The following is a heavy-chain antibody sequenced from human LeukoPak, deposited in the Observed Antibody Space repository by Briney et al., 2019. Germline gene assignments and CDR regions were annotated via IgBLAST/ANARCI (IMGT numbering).Heavy chain of an antibody. V-gene: IGHV3-23*01. J-gene: IGHJ4*02. Sequence: GGSLRLSCAASGFTFSSYAMSWVHQAPGKGLEWVSAISGSGGSTFYADSVKGRFTISRDNSKNTLYLQMNRLRAEDTAVYYCAKVADCSSTSCYDGSDYFDYWGQGTLVTVSS. CDR1: GFTFSSYA. CDR2: ISGSGGST. CDR3: AKVADCSSTSCYDGSDYFDY. D-gene: IGHD2-2*01.